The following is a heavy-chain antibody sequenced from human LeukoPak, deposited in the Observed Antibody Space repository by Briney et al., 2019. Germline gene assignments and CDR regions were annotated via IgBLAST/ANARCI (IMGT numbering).Heavy chain of an antibody. Sequence: GASVKVSCKVSGYTLTELSMHWVRQAPGKGLEWMGGFDPEDGETIYAQKFQGRVTMTEDTSTDTAYMELSSLRSEDTAVYYCATDERIGHGEWLLYTYWGQGTLVTVSS. V-gene: IGHV1-24*01. CDR2: FDPEDGET. CDR3: ATDERIGHGEWLLYTY. J-gene: IGHJ4*02. CDR1: GYTLTELS. D-gene: IGHD3-3*01.